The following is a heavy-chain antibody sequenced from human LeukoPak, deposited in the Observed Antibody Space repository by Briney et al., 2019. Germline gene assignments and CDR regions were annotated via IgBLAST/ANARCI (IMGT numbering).Heavy chain of an antibody. J-gene: IGHJ4*02. D-gene: IGHD5-12*01. CDR3: ARDQRATMEFDY. Sequence: SETLSLTCTVSGGSISSYYWSWIRQPPGKGLEWIGYIYYSGSTNYNPSLKSRVTISVDTSKNQFSLKLSSMTAADTAVYYCARDQRATMEFDYWGQGTLVTVSS. V-gene: IGHV4-59*01. CDR1: GGSISSYY. CDR2: IYYSGST.